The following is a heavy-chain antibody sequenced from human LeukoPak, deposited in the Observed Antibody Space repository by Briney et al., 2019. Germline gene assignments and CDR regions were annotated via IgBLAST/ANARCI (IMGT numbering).Heavy chain of an antibody. J-gene: IGHJ4*02. CDR1: GITFSNYA. CDR2: ISDSGETT. V-gene: IGHV3-23*01. Sequence: GGSLRLSCAVSGITFSNYAMSWVRQVPGKGLEWISGISDSGETTHYADSVKGRFTISRDNSKNTLYLQMNSLRAEDTAVYYCAKKGYYDGSGYYMYYFDHWGQGTLVTVSS. D-gene: IGHD3-22*01. CDR3: AKKGYYDGSGYYMYYFDH.